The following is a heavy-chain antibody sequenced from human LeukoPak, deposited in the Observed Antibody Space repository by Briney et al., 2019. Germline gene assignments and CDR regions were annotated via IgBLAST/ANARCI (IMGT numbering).Heavy chain of an antibody. CDR1: GYTFTGYY. J-gene: IGHJ5*02. CDR3: ARGYCSGGTCYLVENWLDP. D-gene: IGHD2-15*01. V-gene: IGHV1-2*06. CDR2: INPNSGGT. Sequence: ASVKVSCKASGYTFTGYYMHWVRQAPGQGLEWMGRINPNSGGTDYAQNFHGRVTMTRDTSISTAYMELSRLRSDDTAVYYCARGYCSGGTCYLVENWLDPWGQGTLVTVSS.